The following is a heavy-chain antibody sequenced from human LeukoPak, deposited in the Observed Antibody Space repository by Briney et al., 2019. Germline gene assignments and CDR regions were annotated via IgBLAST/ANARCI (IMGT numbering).Heavy chain of an antibody. J-gene: IGHJ4*02. CDR2: IYHSGST. D-gene: IGHD3-9*01. CDR3: ARDPTLLRYFDWLPYYFDY. Sequence: SETLSLTCTVSGYSISSGYYWGWIRQPPGKGLEWIGSIYHSGSTYYNPSLKSRVTISVDTSKNQFSLKLSSVTATDTAVYYCARDPTLLRYFDWLPYYFDYWGQGTLVTVSS. V-gene: IGHV4-38-2*02. CDR1: GYSISSGYY.